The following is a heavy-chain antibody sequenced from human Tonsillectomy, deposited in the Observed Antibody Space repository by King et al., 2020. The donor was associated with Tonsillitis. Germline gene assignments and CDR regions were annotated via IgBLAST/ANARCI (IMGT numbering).Heavy chain of an antibody. CDR3: AKDSGESWELRYYFDS. V-gene: IGHV3-30*01. J-gene: IGHJ4*02. CDR2: ISYDGSKK. D-gene: IGHD1-26*01. CDR1: GFTFSSHV. Sequence: VQLVESGGGVVQPGRSLRLSCAASGFTFSSHVLHWVRQAPGTGLEWVAVISYDGSKKDYADSVKGRFTISRDNSKNTLYLQMNSLRTEYTAVYYCAKDSGESWELRYYFDSWGQGTLVTVSS.